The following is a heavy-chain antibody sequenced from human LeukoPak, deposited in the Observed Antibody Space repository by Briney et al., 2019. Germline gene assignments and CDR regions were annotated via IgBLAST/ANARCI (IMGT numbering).Heavy chain of an antibody. J-gene: IGHJ4*02. Sequence: GGSLRLSCGASGFTFTSAWMNWVRQAPGKGLEWVGRIKSKADGETTDYAAPVKGRFTFSRDDSKNMLYLQMNGLKSEDTAVYYCSTLTSRYLPGSWGQGTLVTVSS. D-gene: IGHD3-9*01. CDR2: IKSKADGETT. V-gene: IGHV3-15*07. CDR1: GFTFTSAW. CDR3: STLTSRYLPGS.